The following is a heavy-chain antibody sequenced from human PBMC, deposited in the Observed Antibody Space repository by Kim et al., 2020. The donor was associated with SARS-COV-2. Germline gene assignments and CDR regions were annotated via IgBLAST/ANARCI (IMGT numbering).Heavy chain of an antibody. CDR3: ASKRYYYYYMDV. J-gene: IGHJ6*03. D-gene: IGHD6-25*01. V-gene: IGHV4-34*01. Sequence: YTPSLKSRVPISVDTSKTQFSLKLSSVTAADTAVYYCASKRYYYYYMDVWGKGTTVTVSS.